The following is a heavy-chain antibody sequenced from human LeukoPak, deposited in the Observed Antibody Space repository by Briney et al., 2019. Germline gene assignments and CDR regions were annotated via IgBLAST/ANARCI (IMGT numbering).Heavy chain of an antibody. CDR2: MYTGGTT. J-gene: IGHJ4*02. CDR1: GFTVSGTH. Sequence: GGSLRLSCSASGFTVSGTHMSWVRQAPGKGLEWVSAMYTGGTTYYADSVTGRFTVSRDTSRNTLFLHMNSLRAEDTAVYYCARVTYYYASGSLAVYYFDYWGQGTLVTVSS. CDR3: ARVTYYYASGSLAVYYFDY. D-gene: IGHD3-10*01. V-gene: IGHV3-53*01.